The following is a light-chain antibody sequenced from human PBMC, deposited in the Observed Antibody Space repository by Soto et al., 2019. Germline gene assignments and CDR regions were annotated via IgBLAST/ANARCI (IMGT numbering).Light chain of an antibody. CDR3: AAWDDSLNGYV. V-gene: IGLV1-44*01. CDR2: SNN. CDR1: SSNIGSNT. Sequence: QSVLTQPPSASGTPGQRVTISCSGSSSNIGSNTVNWYQQLPGAAPKLLIYSNNQRPSGVPDRFSGTKSGTPASLAISGRQSEDEADCYCAAWDDSLNGYVFGTGTKVTVL. J-gene: IGLJ1*01.